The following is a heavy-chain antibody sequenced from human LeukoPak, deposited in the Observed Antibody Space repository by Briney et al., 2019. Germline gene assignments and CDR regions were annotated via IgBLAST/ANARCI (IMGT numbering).Heavy chain of an antibody. D-gene: IGHD1-26*01. CDR2: IKHSGST. CDR3: ARLKRPNRGSYIYYYYMDV. CDR1: GGSFSGYY. J-gene: IGHJ6*03. V-gene: IGHV4-34*01. Sequence: SETLSHTCAAYGGSFSGYYWSWVRQPPGKGLELIGEIKHSGSTNYNSSLKSRVTISVDTSKNQFSLKLSSVTAADTAVYYCARLKRPNRGSYIYYYYMDVWGKGTTVTVSS.